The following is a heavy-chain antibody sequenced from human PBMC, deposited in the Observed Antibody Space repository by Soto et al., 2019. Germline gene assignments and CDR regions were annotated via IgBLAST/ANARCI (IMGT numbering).Heavy chain of an antibody. J-gene: IGHJ6*03. CDR2: INPNSGGT. CDR1: GYTFTGYY. V-gene: IGHV1-2*04. D-gene: IGHD4-17*01. Sequence: ASVKVSCKASGYTFTGYYMHWVRQAPGQGLEWMGWINPNSGGTNYAQKFQGWVTMTRDTSISTAYMELSRLRSDDTAVYYCARDGGDDYGDFRGYMDVWGKGTTVTVSS. CDR3: ARDGGDDYGDFRGYMDV.